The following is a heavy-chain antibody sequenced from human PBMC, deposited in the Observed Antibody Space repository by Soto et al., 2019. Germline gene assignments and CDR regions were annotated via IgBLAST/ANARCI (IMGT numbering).Heavy chain of an antibody. CDR2: IYYSGST. V-gene: IGHV4-59*01. CDR1: GGSISSYY. CDR3: ARAVKVVPAAIYFSYYYYMDV. J-gene: IGHJ6*03. Sequence: SETLSLTCTVSGGSISSYYWSWIRQPPGKGLEWIGYIYYSGSTNYNLSLKSRVTISIDTSKNQFSLKLSSVTAADTAAYYCARAVKVVPAAIYFSYYYYMDVWGKGTTVTVSS. D-gene: IGHD2-2*01.